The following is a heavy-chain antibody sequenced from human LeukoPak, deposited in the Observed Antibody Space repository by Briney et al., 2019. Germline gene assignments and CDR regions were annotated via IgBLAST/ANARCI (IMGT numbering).Heavy chain of an antibody. D-gene: IGHD5-12*01. V-gene: IGHV4-59*01. CDR1: GGSISNYY. J-gene: IGHJ4*02. CDR3: ARGFDSKSTYFDY. Sequence: SETLSLTCTVSGGSISNYYWNWLRQPPGKGLEWIGYIYYSGSTNYDPSLKSRVTMSLDTSKNQFSLRLTSVTAADTAVYYCARGFDSKSTYFDYWGQGTLVTVSS. CDR2: IYYSGST.